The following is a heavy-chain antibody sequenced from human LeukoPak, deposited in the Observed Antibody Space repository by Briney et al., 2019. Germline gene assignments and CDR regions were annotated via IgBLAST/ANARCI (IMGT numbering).Heavy chain of an antibody. D-gene: IGHD6-19*01. CDR3: AKDKFRFWAVAGTGYFDY. CDR2: ISGSGGST. Sequence: GGSLRLSCAASGFTFSSYAMSWVRQAPGKGLEWVSAISGSGGSTYYADSVKGRFTISRDNSKNTLYLQMNSPRAEDTAVYYCAKDKFRFWAVAGTGYFDYWGQGTLVTVSS. CDR1: GFTFSSYA. J-gene: IGHJ4*02. V-gene: IGHV3-23*01.